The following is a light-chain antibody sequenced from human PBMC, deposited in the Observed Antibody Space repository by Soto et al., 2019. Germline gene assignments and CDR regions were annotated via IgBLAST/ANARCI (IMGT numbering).Light chain of an antibody. V-gene: IGLV2-14*01. CDR3: FSFTNTSTHV. CDR1: SSDIGAYDY. J-gene: IGLJ1*01. Sequence: QSALTQPASLSGSPGQSITISCTGTSSDIGAYDYVSWFQQHPGKAPKLMISEVNNRPSGVSNRFSGSKSGNTAYLTISGLQVEDEDEYFCFSFTNTSTHVFGNRTKVTVL. CDR2: EVN.